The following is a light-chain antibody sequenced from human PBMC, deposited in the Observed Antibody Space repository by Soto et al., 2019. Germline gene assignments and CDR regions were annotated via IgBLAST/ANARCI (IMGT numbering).Light chain of an antibody. J-gene: IGKJ2*01. V-gene: IGKV3-15*01. CDR2: GAS. CDR3: QQYNNWPPYT. CDR1: QSVSSN. Sequence: EIVMTQSPATLSVSPGERATLSCRASQSVSSNLAWYQQKPGQAARLLIYGASTRATGIPARVSGSGSGTKFTLTISRLQSEDFAVYYRQQYNNWPPYTFGQGTQLEIK.